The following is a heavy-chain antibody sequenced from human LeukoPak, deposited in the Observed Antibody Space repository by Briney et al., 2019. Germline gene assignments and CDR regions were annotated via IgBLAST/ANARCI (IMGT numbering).Heavy chain of an antibody. D-gene: IGHD3-10*01. J-gene: IGHJ6*03. V-gene: IGHV4-39*01. CDR2: IYYSGST. CDR3: ARHLGSGSYYNSYYYYYMDV. Sequence: SETLSLTCTVSGGSISSSSYYWGWIRQPPGKGLEWIGSIYYSGSTYYNPSLKSRVTISVDTSKNQFSLKLSSVTAADTAVYYCARHLGSGSYYNSYYYYYMDVWGEGTTVTISS. CDR1: GGSISSSSYY.